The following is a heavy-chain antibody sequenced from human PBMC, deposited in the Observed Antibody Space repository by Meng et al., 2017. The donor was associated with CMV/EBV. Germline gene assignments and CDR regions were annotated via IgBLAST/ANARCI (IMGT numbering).Heavy chain of an antibody. CDR3: ARAHTDYYYGMDV. CDR1: GFSLSTSGMR. Sequence: SGPTLVKPTQTLTLTCTFSGFSLSTSGMRVSWIRQPPGKALEWLARIDWDDDEFYSTSLKTRLTISKDTSKNQVVLTMTNMDPVDTATYYCARAHTDYYYGMDVWGQGTTVTVSS. V-gene: IGHV2-70D*14. J-gene: IGHJ6*02. CDR2: IDWDDDE. D-gene: IGHD4-17*01.